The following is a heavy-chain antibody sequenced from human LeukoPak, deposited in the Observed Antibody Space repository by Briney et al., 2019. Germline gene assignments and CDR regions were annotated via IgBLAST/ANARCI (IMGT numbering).Heavy chain of an antibody. CDR3: TRSGDDYNFWLDF. CDR2: IRSRAKDDTP. CDR1: GGSFSGYY. Sequence: PSETLSLTCAVYGGSFSGYYWSWFRQAPGKGLEWVGFIRSRAKDDTPQYAASVRGRFTISRDDSKNIAYLQMNSLRTDDTAVYYCTRSGDDYNFWLDFWGQGTLVTVSS. D-gene: IGHD5-24*01. J-gene: IGHJ4*02. V-gene: IGHV3-71*01.